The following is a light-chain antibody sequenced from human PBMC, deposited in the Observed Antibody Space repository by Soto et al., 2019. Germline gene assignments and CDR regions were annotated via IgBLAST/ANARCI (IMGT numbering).Light chain of an antibody. V-gene: IGLV2-14*01. CDR1: SSDVGGYNF. J-gene: IGLJ3*02. CDR3: SSYTTSSTGV. Sequence: QSAPTQPASVSGSPGQSITISCTGTSSDVGGYNFVSWYQHRPGKAPKLIIYEVSNRPSGVSNRFSGSKSGNTASLTISVLQAEDEADYYCSSYTTSSTGVFGGGTKVTVL. CDR2: EVS.